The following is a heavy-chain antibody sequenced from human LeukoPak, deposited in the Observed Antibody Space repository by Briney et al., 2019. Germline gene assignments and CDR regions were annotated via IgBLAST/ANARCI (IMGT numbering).Heavy chain of an antibody. D-gene: IGHD1-26*01. CDR1: GFTFSSYG. CDR3: AKDFEGGSYYGPDY. CDR2: IRYDGSNK. J-gene: IGHJ4*02. V-gene: IGHV3-30*02. Sequence: GGSLRLSCAASGFTFSSYGVHWVRQAPGKGLEWVAFIRYDGSNKYYADSVKGRFTISRDNSKNTLYLQMNSLRAEDTAVYYCAKDFEGGSYYGPDYWGQGTLVTVSS.